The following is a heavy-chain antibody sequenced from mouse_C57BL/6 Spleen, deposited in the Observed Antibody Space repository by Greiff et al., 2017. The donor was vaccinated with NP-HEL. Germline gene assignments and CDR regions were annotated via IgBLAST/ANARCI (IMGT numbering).Heavy chain of an antibody. CDR3: VRDSSGYGYYAMDY. CDR2: IYPGSGST. D-gene: IGHD3-2*02. Sequence: VQLQQPGAELVKPGASVKMSCKASGYTFTSYWITWVKQRPGQGLEWIGDIYPGSGSTNYNEKFKSKATLTVDTSSSTAYMQLSSLTSEDSAVYYCVRDSSGYGYYAMDYWGQGTSVTVSS. CDR1: GYTFTSYW. V-gene: IGHV1-55*01. J-gene: IGHJ4*01.